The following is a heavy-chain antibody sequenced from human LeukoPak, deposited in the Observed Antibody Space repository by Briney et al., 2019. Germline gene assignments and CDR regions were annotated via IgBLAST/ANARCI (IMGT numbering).Heavy chain of an antibody. CDR3: AKSGPGAAVISLFEY. Sequence: GGSLRLSCAASGFSFSNYGLSWVRQAPGRGLEWVSTINVDGSKSYYADSVKGRFSISRENSMNTLYLQMNTLRADDTAVYYCAKSGPGAAVISLFEYWGQGTLVTVSS. V-gene: IGHV3-23*01. D-gene: IGHD6-13*01. J-gene: IGHJ4*02. CDR1: GFSFSNYG. CDR2: INVDGSKS.